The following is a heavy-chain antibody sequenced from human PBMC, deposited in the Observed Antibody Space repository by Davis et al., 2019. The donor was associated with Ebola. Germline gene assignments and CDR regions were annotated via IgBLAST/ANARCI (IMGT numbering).Heavy chain of an antibody. CDR1: GGSISSSSYY. CDR2: IYYSGST. J-gene: IGHJ4*02. CDR3: ARNPTYYYDSSGYSTQYYFDY. D-gene: IGHD3-22*01. Sequence: SETLSLTCTVSGGSISSSSYYWGWIRQPPGKGLEWIGSIYYSGSTYYNPSLKSRVTISVDMSKNQFSLKLSSVTAADTAVYYCARNPTYYYDSSGYSTQYYFDYWGQGTLVTVSS. V-gene: IGHV4-39*01.